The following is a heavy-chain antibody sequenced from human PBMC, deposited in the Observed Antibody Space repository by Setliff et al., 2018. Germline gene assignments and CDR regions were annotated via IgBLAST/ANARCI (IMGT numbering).Heavy chain of an antibody. Sequence: ASVKVSCKASGFVFTNYAITWVRQAPGQGLEWMGWISPNYDYTNYAQKFQDRVTITADTSTGTAYMELRSLRSDDTAVYYCARSPPNRGSGSGWYGDFWGQGTLVTVSS. CDR3: ARSPPNRGSGSGWYGDF. CDR1: GFVFTNYA. D-gene: IGHD6-19*01. J-gene: IGHJ4*02. V-gene: IGHV1-18*01. CDR2: ISPNYDYT.